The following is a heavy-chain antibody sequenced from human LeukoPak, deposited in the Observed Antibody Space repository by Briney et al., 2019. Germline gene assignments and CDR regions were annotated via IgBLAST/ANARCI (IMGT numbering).Heavy chain of an antibody. Sequence: GESLKISCKGSGYIFTSYWIGGVRQMPGKGLEWVGMIYPGDSDTRYRPSLQGQVTISADKSISSAYLQWSSLKASDTAMYYCARWLQVSVADYWGQGTLVTVSS. D-gene: IGHD5-24*01. CDR1: GYIFTSYW. CDR2: IYPGDSDT. CDR3: ARWLQVSVADY. V-gene: IGHV5-51*01. J-gene: IGHJ4*02.